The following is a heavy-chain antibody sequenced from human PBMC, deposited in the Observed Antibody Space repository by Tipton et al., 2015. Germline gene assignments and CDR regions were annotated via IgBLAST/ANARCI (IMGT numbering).Heavy chain of an antibody. CDR3: AGGQSDINCYYSYGMDV. V-gene: IGHV1-69*01. J-gene: IGHJ6*02. Sequence: QLVQSGAEVKKPGSSVRVSCKASGGIFSTYGINWVRQAPGQGLEWMGGIIPIFDTANYAQKFQGRVTITADESTNTAYMELSSLRSEDTAVYYCAGGQSDINCYYSYGMDVWGQGTTVTVSS. CDR1: GGIFSTYG. D-gene: IGHD1-1*01. CDR2: IIPIFDTA.